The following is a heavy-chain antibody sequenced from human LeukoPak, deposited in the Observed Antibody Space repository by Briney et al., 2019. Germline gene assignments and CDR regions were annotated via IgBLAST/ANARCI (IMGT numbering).Heavy chain of an antibody. CDR3: TRGEGWTDN. Sequence: GGSLRLSCAASGFTFNTYTMNWVRQAPGKGLEWVSYISGSSGIIDYADSVKGRFTISRDNAKNSVFLHMNSLRAEDTAMYYCTRGEGWTDNWGQGTLVTVSS. CDR2: ISGSSGII. CDR1: GFTFNTYT. V-gene: IGHV3-48*04. J-gene: IGHJ4*02. D-gene: IGHD6-19*01.